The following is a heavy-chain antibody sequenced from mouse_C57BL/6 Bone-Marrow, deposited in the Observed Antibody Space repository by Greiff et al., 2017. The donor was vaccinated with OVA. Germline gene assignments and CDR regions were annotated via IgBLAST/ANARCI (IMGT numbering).Heavy chain of an antibody. CDR1: GFTFSSYG. CDR3: ARHDGFAY. D-gene: IGHD2-3*01. V-gene: IGHV5-6*01. J-gene: IGHJ3*01. CDR2: ISSGGSYT. Sequence: EVQLQQSGGDLVKPGGSLKLSCAASGFTFSSYGMSWVRQTPDKRLEWVATISSGGSYTYYPDSVKGRFTISRDNAKNTLYLQMSSLKSEDTAMYYCARHDGFAYWGQGTLVTVSA.